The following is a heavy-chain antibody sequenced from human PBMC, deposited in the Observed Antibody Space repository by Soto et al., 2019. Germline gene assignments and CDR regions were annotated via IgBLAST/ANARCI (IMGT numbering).Heavy chain of an antibody. Sequence: ASVKVSCKVSGYTLTELSMHCVRQAPGKGLEWMGGFDPEDGETIYAQKFQGRVTMTEDTSTDTAYMELSSLRSEDTAVYYCATEMVYCGGDCYPNWFDPWGQGTLVTVSS. CDR1: GYTLTELS. CDR3: ATEMVYCGGDCYPNWFDP. V-gene: IGHV1-24*01. J-gene: IGHJ5*02. CDR2: FDPEDGET. D-gene: IGHD2-21*02.